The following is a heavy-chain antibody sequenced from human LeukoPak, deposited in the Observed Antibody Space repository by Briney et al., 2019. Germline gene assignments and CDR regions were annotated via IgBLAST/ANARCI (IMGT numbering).Heavy chain of an antibody. CDR1: GYTFTSYY. J-gene: IGHJ6*02. Sequence: ASVKVSCKASGYTFTSYYMHWVRQAPGQGLEWMGIINPSGGSTSYAQKFQGRVTITADESTSTAYMELSSLRSEDTAVYYCAHEGYDFWSGYNHYYGMDVWGQGTTVTVSS. CDR3: AHEGYDFWSGYNHYYGMDV. CDR2: INPSGGST. V-gene: IGHV1-46*01. D-gene: IGHD3-3*01.